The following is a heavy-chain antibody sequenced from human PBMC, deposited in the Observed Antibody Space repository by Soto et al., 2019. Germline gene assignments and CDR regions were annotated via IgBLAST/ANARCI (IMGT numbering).Heavy chain of an antibody. J-gene: IGHJ3*02. CDR3: ARSSPPFTIFEDAFDT. D-gene: IGHD3-3*01. Sequence: PPENLRLTYTISSFSIYSTSYYWSSCRQPPGKGLEWIGSIYYSGSTYYNPSLKSRVTISVDTSKNQFSLKLSSVTAADTAVYYCARSSPPFTIFEDAFDTWGQGTMVT. CDR1: SFSIYSTSYY. CDR2: IYYSGST. V-gene: IGHV4-39*01.